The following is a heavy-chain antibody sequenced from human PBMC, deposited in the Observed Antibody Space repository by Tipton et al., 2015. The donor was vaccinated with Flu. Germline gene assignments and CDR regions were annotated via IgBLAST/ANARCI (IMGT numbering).Heavy chain of an antibody. V-gene: IGHV4-38-2*02. Sequence: TLSLTCTVSGYSVTSGYFWGWIRQPPGKEPEWIGSIYHTGSTFYNSSLGSRVSLSVDTSKNQFSLYLSSVTAADTAVYYCVIRTYDSAGSGYSWGQGTTVTVSS. CDR1: GYSVTSGYF. CDR3: VIRTYDSAGSGYS. D-gene: IGHD3-22*01. CDR2: IYHTGST. J-gene: IGHJ6*02.